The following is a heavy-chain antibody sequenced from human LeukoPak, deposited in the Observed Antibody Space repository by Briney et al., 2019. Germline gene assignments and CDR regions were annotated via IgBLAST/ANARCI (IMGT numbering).Heavy chain of an antibody. V-gene: IGHV3-21*01. CDR1: GFTFSRYS. CDR2: ISPDSNYK. J-gene: IGHJ4*02. Sequence: GGSLRLSCAASGFTFSRYSMNWLRLAPGKGLEWVSSISPDSNYKYYVDSVKGRFTIFRDNAKSSLYLQMNSLRAEDTAVYYCVRGGYRGFDYEYWGQGTLVTVSS. D-gene: IGHD5-12*01. CDR3: VRGGYRGFDYEY.